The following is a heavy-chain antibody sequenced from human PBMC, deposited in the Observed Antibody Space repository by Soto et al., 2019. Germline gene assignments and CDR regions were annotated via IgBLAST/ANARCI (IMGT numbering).Heavy chain of an antibody. J-gene: IGHJ4*02. Sequence: QVQLVESGGGVVQPGRSLRLSCATSGCIFSNYVMYWVRQAPGKGLEWVAFMSYDGTTKYYADSVKGRFTISRDNSKNSLYLQMNSLRPEDTGVYYCAREVLWSRYFDYWGQGTLVTVSS. D-gene: IGHD2-21*01. CDR3: AREVLWSRYFDY. CDR1: GCIFSNYV. CDR2: MSYDGTTK. V-gene: IGHV3-30-3*01.